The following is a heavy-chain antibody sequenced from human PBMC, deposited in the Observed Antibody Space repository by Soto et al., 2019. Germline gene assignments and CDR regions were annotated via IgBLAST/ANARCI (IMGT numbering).Heavy chain of an antibody. CDR1: GGTFSSYT. J-gene: IGHJ4*02. D-gene: IGHD2-15*01. Sequence: QVQLVQSGAEVKKPGSSVKLSCKASGGTFSSYTISWVRQAPGQGLEWMGRIIPILGIANYAQKFQGRVTITADKSTSTAYMELSSMRSEDTAVYYCARDEGQDIVSSRGYWGQGTLVTVSS. CDR3: ARDEGQDIVSSRGY. CDR2: IIPILGIA. V-gene: IGHV1-69*08.